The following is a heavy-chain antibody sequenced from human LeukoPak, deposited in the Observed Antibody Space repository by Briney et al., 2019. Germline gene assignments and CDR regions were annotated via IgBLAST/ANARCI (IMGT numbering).Heavy chain of an antibody. V-gene: IGHV4-30-2*01. J-gene: IGHJ4*02. Sequence: SLTLSLTCTVSGGSISSGGYYWSWIRQPPGKGLEWIGYIYHSGSTYYNPSLKSRVTISVDRSKNQFSLKLSSVTAADTAVYYCAREGKVVPAATGRGEFDYWGQGTLVTVSS. CDR3: AREGKVVPAATGRGEFDY. D-gene: IGHD2-2*01. CDR1: GGSISSGGYY. CDR2: IYHSGST.